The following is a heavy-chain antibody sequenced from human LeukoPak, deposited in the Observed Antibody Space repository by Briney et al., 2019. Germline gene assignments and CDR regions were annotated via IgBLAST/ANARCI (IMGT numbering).Heavy chain of an antibody. V-gene: IGHV3-48*03. Sequence: GGSLRLSCAASGFTFSSYEMNSVRQAPGKGLEWVSYISSSGSTIYYADSVKGRFTISRDNAKNSLYLQMNSLRAEDTAVYYCAREGYYGSGSYYRKMGMDVWGQGTTVTVSS. CDR2: ISSSGSTI. D-gene: IGHD3-10*01. CDR3: AREGYYGSGSYYRKMGMDV. CDR1: GFTFSSYE. J-gene: IGHJ6*02.